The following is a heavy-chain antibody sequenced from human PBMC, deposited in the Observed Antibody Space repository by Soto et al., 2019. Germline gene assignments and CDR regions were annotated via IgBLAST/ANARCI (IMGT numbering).Heavy chain of an antibody. D-gene: IGHD2-15*01. CDR1: GYTFTSYD. CDR3: ARGSTPVCSGGSCYWGDAFDI. Sequence: ASVKVSCKASGYTFTSYDINWVRQATGQGLEWMGWMNPNSGNTGYAQKFQGRVTMTRNTSISTAYMELSSLRSEDTAVYYCARGSTPVCSGGSCYWGDAFDIWGQGTMVT. J-gene: IGHJ3*02. CDR2: MNPNSGNT. V-gene: IGHV1-8*01.